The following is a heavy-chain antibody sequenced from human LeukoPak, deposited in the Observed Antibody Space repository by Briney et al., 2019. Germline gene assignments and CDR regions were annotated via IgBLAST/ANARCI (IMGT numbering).Heavy chain of an antibody. J-gene: IGHJ4*02. CDR3: ARLWFGQKDY. CDR1: GGSFSGYY. Sequence: SETLSLTCAVYGGSFSGYYWSWIRQPPGKGLEWIGEINHSGSTNYNPSLKSRVTISVDTSKNQFSLKLSSVTAADTAVYYCARLWFGQKDYWGQGTLVTVSS. V-gene: IGHV4-34*01. D-gene: IGHD3-10*01. CDR2: INHSGST.